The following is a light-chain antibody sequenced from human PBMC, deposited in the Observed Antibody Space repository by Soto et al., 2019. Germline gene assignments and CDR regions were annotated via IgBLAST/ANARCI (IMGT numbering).Light chain of an antibody. CDR2: GNS. Sequence: QSVLTQPPSVSGAPGQRVTISCTGSSSNIGAGYDVHWYQQLPGTAPKLLIYGNSNRPSGVPDRFSGSKSGTSASLAITGFQAEDEADYYCQSYDSSLSRMVFGGGTKLTVL. V-gene: IGLV1-40*01. CDR1: SSNIGAGYD. CDR3: QSYDSSLSRMV. J-gene: IGLJ2*01.